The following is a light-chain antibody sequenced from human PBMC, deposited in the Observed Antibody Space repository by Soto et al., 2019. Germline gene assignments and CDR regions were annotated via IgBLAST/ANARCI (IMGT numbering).Light chain of an antibody. CDR2: DVS. CDR3: SAFTGTTYV. V-gene: IGLV2-14*03. Sequence: SPPTPPSSVSGAPRHSITISRTRNNSDVGGNKYVSWYQHYPGKAPKLMICDVSNRPSGVSNRFSGSKSGNTASLTISGLRAEDEADYYCSAFTGTTYVFGTGTKVTVL. J-gene: IGLJ1*01. CDR1: NSDVGGNKY.